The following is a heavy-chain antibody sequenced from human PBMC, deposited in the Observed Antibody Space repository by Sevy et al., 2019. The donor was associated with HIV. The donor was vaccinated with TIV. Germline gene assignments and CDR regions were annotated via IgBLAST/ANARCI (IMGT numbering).Heavy chain of an antibody. J-gene: IGHJ6*02. CDR3: AREGSAGYSTGYYYYGMDV. CDR1: GGTFSSYA. CDR2: IIPIFGTA. V-gene: IGHV1-69*13. Sequence: ASVKVSCKASGGTFSSYAISWVRQAPGQGLEWMGGIIPIFGTANYAQKFQGRVTITADESTSTAYMELSSLRSEDTAVYYCAREGSAGYSTGYYYYGMDVWGQGTTVTVSS. D-gene: IGHD4-4*01.